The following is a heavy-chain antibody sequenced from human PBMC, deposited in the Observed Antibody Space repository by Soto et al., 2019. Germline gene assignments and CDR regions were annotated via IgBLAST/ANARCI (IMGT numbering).Heavy chain of an antibody. D-gene: IGHD4-4*01. CDR1: GYSFTSYW. CDR3: ARQMVTPYYYYGMDV. V-gene: IGHV5-51*01. J-gene: IGHJ6*02. Sequence: GESLKISCKGSGYSFTSYWIGWVRQMPGKGLEWMGIIYPGDSDTRYSPSFQGQVTISADKYISTAYLQWSSLKASDTAMYYCARQMVTPYYYYGMDVWGQGPTVTVSS. CDR2: IYPGDSDT.